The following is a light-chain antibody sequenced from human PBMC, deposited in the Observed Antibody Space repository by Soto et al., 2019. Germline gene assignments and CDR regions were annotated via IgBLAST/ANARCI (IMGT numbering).Light chain of an antibody. J-gene: IGKJ1*01. CDR1: QDVSSY. Sequence: IQMTQSPSSLSATVGDRVTITCRASQDVSSYLVWYQQKPGKAPELLIYAASTLQSGVPLRFSGSGSGTEFTLTISSLQPEDFATYYCQQYKDGAWTFGQGTRVEIK. V-gene: IGKV1-9*01. CDR3: QQYKDGAWT. CDR2: AAS.